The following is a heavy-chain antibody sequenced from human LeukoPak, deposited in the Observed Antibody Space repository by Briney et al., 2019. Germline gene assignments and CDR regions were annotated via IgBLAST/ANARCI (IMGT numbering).Heavy chain of an antibody. D-gene: IGHD6-13*01. CDR1: GGSFSGYY. Sequence: SETLSLTCAVYGGSFSGYYWSWIRQPPGKGLEWIGEINHSGSTNYNPSLKSRVTISVDTSKNPFSLKLSSVTAADTAVYYCARVEAAAGNFMFDYWGQGTLVTVSS. CDR3: ARVEAAAGNFMFDY. V-gene: IGHV4-34*01. J-gene: IGHJ4*02. CDR2: INHSGST.